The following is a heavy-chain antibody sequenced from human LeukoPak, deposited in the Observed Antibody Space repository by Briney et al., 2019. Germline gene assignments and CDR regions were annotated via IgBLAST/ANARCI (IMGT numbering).Heavy chain of an antibody. Sequence: ASVKVSCKASGYTFTTYGVSWVRQAPGQGLEWMGWINTQNGETNYAQKLQGRVTMTKDTSTSTVYMELRRLRSDDTAVYFCTVKGYDILTRSLADYSSYGLDVWGQGTTVTVSS. D-gene: IGHD3-9*01. CDR2: INTQNGET. V-gene: IGHV1-18*01. J-gene: IGHJ6*02. CDR3: TVKGYDILTRSLADYSSYGLDV. CDR1: GYTFTTYG.